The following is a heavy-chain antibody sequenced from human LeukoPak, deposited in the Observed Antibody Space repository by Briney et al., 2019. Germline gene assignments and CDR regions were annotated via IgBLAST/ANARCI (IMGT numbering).Heavy chain of an antibody. D-gene: IGHD3-22*01. J-gene: IGHJ4*02. CDR2: ISGSGDAI. Sequence: GGSPRLSCVVPGFRSSDYYMSWIRQTPGEGLEFISYISGSGDAIYYADSVKGRFTISRDNAKNSLYLQLDSLSAEDTAVYYCASLYDSTGFCFDYWGQGALVTVSS. CDR3: ASLYDSTGFCFDY. CDR1: GFRSSDYY. V-gene: IGHV3-11*01.